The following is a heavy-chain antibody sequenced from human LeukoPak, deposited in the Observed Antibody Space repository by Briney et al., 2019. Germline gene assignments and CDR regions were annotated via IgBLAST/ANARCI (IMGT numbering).Heavy chain of an antibody. CDR1: GFTLSSYS. J-gene: IGHJ4*02. V-gene: IGHV3-48*02. CDR2: IDSDTYGNTI. CDR3: ARDISPSYFGSFDY. Sequence: GGSLRLSCAASGFTLSSYSMNWVRQAPGKGLEWISYIDSDTYGNTIYYPHTVKGRFTISRDNAKNSLYLQMDSLRDEDTAVYYCARDISPSYFGSFDYWGQGTLVTVSS. D-gene: IGHD3-10*01.